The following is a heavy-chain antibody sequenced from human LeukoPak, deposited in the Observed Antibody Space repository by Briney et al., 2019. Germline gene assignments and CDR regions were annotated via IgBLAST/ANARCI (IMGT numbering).Heavy chain of an antibody. D-gene: IGHD1-26*01. CDR2: ISGDGGST. V-gene: IGHV3-43*02. CDR3: AKDDSGSYLRGYYYMDV. CDR1: GFTFDDYA. J-gene: IGHJ6*03. Sequence: GGSLRLSCAASGFTFDDYAMHWGRPAPGKGLEWVSLISGDGGSTYYADSVKGRFTISRDNSKNSLYLQMNSLRTEDTTLYYCAKDDSGSYLRGYYYMDVWGKGTTVTVSS.